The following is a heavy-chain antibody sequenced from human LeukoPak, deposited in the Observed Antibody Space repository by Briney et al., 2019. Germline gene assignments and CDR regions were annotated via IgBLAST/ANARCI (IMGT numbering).Heavy chain of an antibody. J-gene: IGHJ5*02. D-gene: IGHD3-9*01. CDR1: GYTFTGYC. Sequence: EASVKVSCKASGYTFTGYCMHWVRQAPGQGLEWMGWINPNSGGTNYAQKFQGWVTMTRDTSISTAYMELSRLRSDDTAVYYCAREVDDILYHWGQGTLVTVSS. CDR2: INPNSGGT. CDR3: AREVDDILYH. V-gene: IGHV1-2*04.